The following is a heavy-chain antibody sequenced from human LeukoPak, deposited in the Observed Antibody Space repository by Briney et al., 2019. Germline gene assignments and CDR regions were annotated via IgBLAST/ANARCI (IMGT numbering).Heavy chain of an antibody. CDR1: GFSLRTSGVG. Sequence: SGPTLTHPTQPLTLTYTFSGFSLRTSGVGVGWIRQPPGKALEWLALIYWDDDKRYSPSLKSRLTITKDTSKNQVVLTMTNMDPVDTATYYCAHRTTMTTVTPSAFDIWGQGTMVTVSS. CDR2: IYWDDDK. V-gene: IGHV2-5*02. D-gene: IGHD4-17*01. CDR3: AHRTTMTTVTPSAFDI. J-gene: IGHJ3*02.